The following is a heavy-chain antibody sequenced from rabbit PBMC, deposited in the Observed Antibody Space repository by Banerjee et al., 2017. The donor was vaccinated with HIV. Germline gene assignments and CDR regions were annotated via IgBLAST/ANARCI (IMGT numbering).Heavy chain of an antibody. CDR2: IYAGSSGST. D-gene: IGHD1-1*01. V-gene: IGHV1S45*01. CDR3: ARVDAGSSGYPYYCNV. Sequence: QEQLEESGGDLVKPEGSLTLTCKASGFSFSNKYVMCWVRQAPGKGLEWIACIYAGSSGSTYYASWAKGRFTISKTSSTTVTLQMTSLTAADTATYFCARVDAGSSGYPYYCNVWGPGTLVTV. J-gene: IGHJ4*01. CDR1: GFSFSNKYV.